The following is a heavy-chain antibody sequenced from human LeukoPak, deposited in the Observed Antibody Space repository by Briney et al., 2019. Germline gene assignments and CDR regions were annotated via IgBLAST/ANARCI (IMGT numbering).Heavy chain of an antibody. CDR1: GGSISSSSYY. V-gene: IGHV4-39*07. D-gene: IGHD3-10*01. CDR2: IYYSGST. Sequence: SETLSLTCTVSGGSISSSSYYWGWIRQPPGKGLEWIGSIYYSGSTYYNPSLKSRVTISVDTSKNQFSLKLSSVTAADTAVYYCARFPTFGAFDIWGQGTMVTVSS. CDR3: ARFPTFGAFDI. J-gene: IGHJ3*02.